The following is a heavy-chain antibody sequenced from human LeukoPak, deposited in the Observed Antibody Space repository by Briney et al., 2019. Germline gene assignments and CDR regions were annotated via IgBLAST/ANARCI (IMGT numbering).Heavy chain of an antibody. J-gene: IGHJ4*02. CDR3: ARGGVRYFDWLLRMYYFDY. CDR1: GYTFTSYG. D-gene: IGHD3-9*01. Sequence: GASVKVSCKASGYTFTSYGISWVRQAPGQGGEWMGWISAYNGKTNYAQKLQGRVTMTTDTSTSTAYMELRSLRSDDTAVYYCARGGVRYFDWLLRMYYFDYWGQGTLVTVSS. CDR2: ISAYNGKT. V-gene: IGHV1-18*01.